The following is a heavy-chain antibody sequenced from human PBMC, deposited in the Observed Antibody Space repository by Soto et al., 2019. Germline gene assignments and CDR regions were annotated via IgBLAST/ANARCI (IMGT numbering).Heavy chain of an antibody. Sequence: QVPLVESGGGVVQPGRSLRLSCAVSGFTLSSNGMHWVRQAPGKGLEWAAVISYDGSYKYYADSVKGRFTISRDNSKNTLYLEMNSLRLEDTAVYYCVRDRGRYYYGLDVWGQGTTVTVSS. CDR1: GFTLSSNG. CDR2: ISYDGSYK. V-gene: IGHV3-30*03. D-gene: IGHD3-10*01. CDR3: VRDRGRYYYGLDV. J-gene: IGHJ6*02.